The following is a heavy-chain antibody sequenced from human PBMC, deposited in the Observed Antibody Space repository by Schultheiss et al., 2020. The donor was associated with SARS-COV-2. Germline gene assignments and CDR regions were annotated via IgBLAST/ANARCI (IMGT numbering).Heavy chain of an antibody. CDR3: ASLFY. J-gene: IGHJ4*02. CDR2: IIPIFGTA. V-gene: IGHV1-69*06. Sequence: SVKVSCKASGYTFTSYDINWVRQAPGQGLEWMGGIIPIFGTANYAQKFQGRVTMTEDTSTDTAYMELSSLRSEDTAVYYCASLFYWGQGTLVTVSS. CDR1: GYTFTSYD.